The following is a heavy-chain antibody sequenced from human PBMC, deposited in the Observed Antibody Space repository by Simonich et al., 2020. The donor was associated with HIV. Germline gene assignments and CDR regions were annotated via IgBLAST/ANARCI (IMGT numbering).Heavy chain of an antibody. D-gene: IGHD5-12*01. V-gene: IGHV4-34*01. J-gene: IGHJ5*02. CDR3: AREGYSGYDRGWFDP. CDR2: INHSGST. Sequence: QVQLQQWGAGLLKPSETLSLTCAVYGGSFRGYYWSWIRQPPGKGLEWIGEINHSGSTNYNPSLKSRVTRSVDTSKNQFSLKLSSVTAADTAVYYCAREGYSGYDRGWFDPWGQGNLVTVSS. CDR1: GGSFRGYY.